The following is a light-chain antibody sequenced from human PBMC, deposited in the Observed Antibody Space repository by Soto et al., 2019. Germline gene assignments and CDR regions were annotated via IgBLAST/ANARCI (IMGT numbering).Light chain of an antibody. CDR2: AAS. CDR3: QQSYRTPIT. CDR1: QSISTY. Sequence: DIQLTQSPSPLSASVGDRVAITCLASQSISTYLNWYQQKPGKAPKVLIYAASNLQSGVPPRFSGSGSGIDLTLTISSLQPEYVATYVWQQSYRTPITFGQGTRLEIK. J-gene: IGKJ5*01. V-gene: IGKV1-39*01.